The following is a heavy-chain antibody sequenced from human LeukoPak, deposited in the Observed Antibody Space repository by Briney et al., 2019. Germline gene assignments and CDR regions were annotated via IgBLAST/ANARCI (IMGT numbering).Heavy chain of an antibody. J-gene: IGHJ4*02. CDR3: AGGHDFLIVGATDDY. CDR2: MNPNSGNT. V-gene: IGHV1-8*01. Sequence: ASVKVSCKASGYTFTSYDINWVRQATGQGLEWMGWMNPNSGNTGYAQKFQGRVTMTRNTSISTAYMELSSLRSEDTAVYYCAGGHDFLIVGATDDYWGQGTLVTVSS. D-gene: IGHD1-26*01. CDR1: GYTFTSYD.